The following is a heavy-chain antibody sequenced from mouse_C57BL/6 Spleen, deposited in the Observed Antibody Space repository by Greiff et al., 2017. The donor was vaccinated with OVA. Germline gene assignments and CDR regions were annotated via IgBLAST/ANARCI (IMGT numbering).Heavy chain of an antibody. J-gene: IGHJ2*01. CDR2: ISDGGSYT. V-gene: IGHV5-4*01. CDR3: AREPYFDY. CDR1: GFTFSSYA. Sequence: VKLMESGGGLVKPGGSLKLSCAASGFTFSSYAMSWVRQTPEKRLEWVATISDGGSYTYYPDNVKGRFTSSRDNAKNNLYLEMSHLKSEDTAMYYCAREPYFDYWGQGTTLTVSS.